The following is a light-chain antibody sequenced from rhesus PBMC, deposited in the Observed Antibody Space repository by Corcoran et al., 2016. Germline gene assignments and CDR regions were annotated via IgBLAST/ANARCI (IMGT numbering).Light chain of an antibody. CDR1: KGITMV. J-gene: IGKJ2*01. CDR2: EAS. CDR3: QHYCSTPYS. Sequence: DIQMPQSQSSLSAFVGDRATIISRASKGITMVLAWYQKNPGETPKLLIYEASSLQSGTSSRFIGSGSGTDFTLTISSLQSEDFATYYCQHYCSTPYSFGRGTKVEIE. V-gene: IGKV1-22*01.